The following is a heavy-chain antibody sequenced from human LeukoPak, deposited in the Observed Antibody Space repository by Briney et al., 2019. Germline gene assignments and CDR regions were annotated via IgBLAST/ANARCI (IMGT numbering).Heavy chain of an antibody. CDR3: ATLCITTDASIFDY. CDR2: INPNSGGT. Sequence: ASVKVSCKASGYTFTGYYMHWVRQAPGQGLEWMGRINPNSGGTNYAQKFQGRVTMTRDTAISTAYMELSRLRSDDTAVYYCATLCITTDASIFDYWGQGTVVTVSS. J-gene: IGHJ4*02. CDR1: GYTFTGYY. D-gene: IGHD1-14*01. V-gene: IGHV1-2*06.